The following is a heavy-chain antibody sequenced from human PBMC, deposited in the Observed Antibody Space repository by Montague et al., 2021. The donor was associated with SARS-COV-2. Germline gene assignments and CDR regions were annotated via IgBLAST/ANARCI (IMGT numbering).Heavy chain of an antibody. J-gene: IGHJ5*02. CDR2: IYTSGST. Sequence: TLSLTCTVSGGSISSGSYYWSWIRQPAGKGLEWIGRIYTSGSTNYNPSLKSRVTISVDTSKNQFSLKLSSVTAADTAVYYCARTYYYGSVVWFDPWGQGTLVTVSS. V-gene: IGHV4-61*02. CDR1: GGSISSGSYY. D-gene: IGHD3-10*01. CDR3: ARTYYYGSVVWFDP.